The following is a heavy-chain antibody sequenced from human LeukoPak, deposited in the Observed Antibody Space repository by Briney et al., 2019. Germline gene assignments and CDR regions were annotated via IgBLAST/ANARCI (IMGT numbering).Heavy chain of an antibody. CDR1: GYTLTELS. CDR3: ARGSITMIPPRDAADAFDI. J-gene: IGHJ3*02. V-gene: IGHV1-46*01. Sequence: ASVKVSCKVSGYTLTELSMHWVRQAPGQGLEWMGIINPSGGSTSYAQKFQGRVTMTRDTSTSTVYMELSSLRSEDTAVYYCARGSITMIPPRDAADAFDIWGQGTMVTVSS. D-gene: IGHD3-22*01. CDR2: INPSGGST.